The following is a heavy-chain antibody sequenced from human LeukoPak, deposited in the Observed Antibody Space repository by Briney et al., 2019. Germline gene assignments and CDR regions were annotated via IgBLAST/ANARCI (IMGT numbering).Heavy chain of an antibody. CDR2: FRSKTDGGTA. CDR3: TTDPYSIPGYFDY. J-gene: IGHJ4*02. V-gene: IGHV3-15*01. CDR1: GFTFNDAR. Sequence: GGSLRLSCAASGFTFNDARMSWVRQAPGKGLEWVGRFRSKTDGGTADYAAPVKGRFTISRDDSKNTLYLQMSSLKTEDTAVYYCTTDPYSIPGYFDYWGQGTLVTVSS. D-gene: IGHD6-13*01.